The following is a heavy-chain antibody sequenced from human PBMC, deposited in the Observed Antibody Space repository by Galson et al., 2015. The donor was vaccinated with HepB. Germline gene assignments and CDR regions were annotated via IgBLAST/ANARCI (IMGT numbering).Heavy chain of an antibody. CDR1: GFTFGDSA. V-gene: IGHV3-49*04. CDR2: IRTETYGGTT. D-gene: IGHD3-10*01. J-gene: IGHJ4*02. Sequence: SLRLSCASSGFTFGDSAMNWVRQAPGKGLERVAFIRTETYGGTTEYAASVKGRFTIFRDDSNSIAYLQMNSLKIADTAVYYCTRDLGYYYGSGSDYWGQGTLVTVSS. CDR3: TRDLGYYYGSGSDY.